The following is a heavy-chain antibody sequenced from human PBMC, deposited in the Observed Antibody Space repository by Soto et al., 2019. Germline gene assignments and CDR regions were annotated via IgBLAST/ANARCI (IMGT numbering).Heavy chain of an antibody. J-gene: IGHJ6*02. V-gene: IGHV4-61*01. CDR2: IYYRGST. Sequence: SENLSLTCTVCGGSVSSGSDYWSCIRQPPGKGLEWIGYIYYRGSTNYNPSLKIRVSISVDTSKNQFSLKLSSVTAADTAVYYCARGVVVPAAPHLDEDYGMDVWGQGTTVTVSS. CDR1: GGSVSSGSDY. D-gene: IGHD2-2*01. CDR3: ARGVVVPAAPHLDEDYGMDV.